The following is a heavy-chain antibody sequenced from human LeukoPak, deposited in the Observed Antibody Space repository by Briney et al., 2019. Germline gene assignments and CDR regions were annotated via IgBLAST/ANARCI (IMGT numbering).Heavy chain of an antibody. CDR1: GGSISSSSYY. D-gene: IGHD3-22*01. CDR3: ARPMIVGKWGAFDI. CDR2: IYYSGIT. Sequence: SETLSLXCTVSGGSISSSSYYWGWTRQPPGKGLEWIGSIYYSGITYYNPSLKSRVTISVDTSKNQFSLKLSSVTAADTAVYYCARPMIVGKWGAFDIWGQGTMVTVSS. V-gene: IGHV4-39*01. J-gene: IGHJ3*02.